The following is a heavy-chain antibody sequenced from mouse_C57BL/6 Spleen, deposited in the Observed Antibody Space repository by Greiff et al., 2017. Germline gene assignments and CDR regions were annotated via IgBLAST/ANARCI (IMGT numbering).Heavy chain of an antibody. V-gene: IGHV3-6*01. CDR3: ARVLFVGYFDV. J-gene: IGHJ1*03. Sequence: DVQLQESGPGLVKPSQSLSLTCSVTGYSITSGYYWNWIRQFPGNKLEWMGYISYDGSNNYNPSLKNRISITRDTSKNQFFLKLNSVTTEDTATYYCARVLFVGYFDVWGTGTTVTVSS. D-gene: IGHD6-5*01. CDR1: GYSITSGYY. CDR2: ISYDGSN.